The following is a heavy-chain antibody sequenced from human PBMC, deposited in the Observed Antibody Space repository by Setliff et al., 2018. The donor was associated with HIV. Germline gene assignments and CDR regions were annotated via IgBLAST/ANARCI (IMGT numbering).Heavy chain of an antibody. J-gene: IGHJ4*02. CDR3: ARVRRGCSSHSCPLEI. CDR1: GGTFNSYI. D-gene: IGHD2-2*01. V-gene: IGHV1-69*05. CDR2: IIPSFGTV. Sequence: SVKVSCKAAGGTFNSYILSWVRQAPGQGPEWTGGIIPSFGTVTYAQKFQGRVTITTDESMTTVYMELSSLRSEDTAVYYCARVRRGCSSHSCPLEIWGQGTLVTVSS.